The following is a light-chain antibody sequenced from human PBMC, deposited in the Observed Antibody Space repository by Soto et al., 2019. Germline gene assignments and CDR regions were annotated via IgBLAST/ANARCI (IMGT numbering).Light chain of an antibody. V-gene: IGKV3-20*01. CDR2: GTS. Sequence: EIVLTQSPGTLSLSPGERATLSCRASQSVSSKYLAWYQQKPGQAPRVLIYGTSIRASGVPERFSGGGSGTDFTLTITRLEPEDFAVYYCQQYGSSLFTFGPWTKVDFQ. CDR1: QSVSSKY. J-gene: IGKJ3*01. CDR3: QQYGSSLFT.